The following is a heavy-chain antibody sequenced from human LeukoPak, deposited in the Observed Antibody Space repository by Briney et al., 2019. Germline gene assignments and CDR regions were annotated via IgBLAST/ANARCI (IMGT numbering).Heavy chain of an antibody. CDR2: ISYDGSSK. CDR1: GFTFSSFG. V-gene: IGHV3-30*03. D-gene: IGHD1-26*01. Sequence: GRSLRLSCAASGFTFSSFGMHWVRQAPGKGLEWVAVISYDGSSKYYADSVKGRFTISRDNSKNTLYLQMNSLRAEDTAVYYCARSGPTECMDVWGQGTTVTVSS. J-gene: IGHJ6*02. CDR3: ARSGPTECMDV.